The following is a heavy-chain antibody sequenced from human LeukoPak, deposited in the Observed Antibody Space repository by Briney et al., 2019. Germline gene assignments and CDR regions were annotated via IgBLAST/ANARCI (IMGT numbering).Heavy chain of an antibody. D-gene: IGHD6-19*01. V-gene: IGHV3-74*01. Sequence: GGSLRLSCAASGFTFSSYWMHWVRQAPGKGLVWVSRINTDGTSTTYADSVKGRFTISRDNAKNTLYLQINSLRAEDTAVYYCARGRAAVAGYYMDVWGQGTTVTVSS. CDR2: INTDGTST. CDR3: ARGRAAVAGYYMDV. CDR1: GFTFSSYW. J-gene: IGHJ6*03.